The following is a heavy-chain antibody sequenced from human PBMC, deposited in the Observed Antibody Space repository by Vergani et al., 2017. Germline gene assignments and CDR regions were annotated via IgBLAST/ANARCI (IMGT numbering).Heavy chain of an antibody. CDR2: INHSGST. CDR1: GGSFSGYY. V-gene: IGHV4-34*01. Sequence: QVQLQQWGAGLLKPSETLSLTCAVYGGSFSGYYWSWIRQPPGKGLEWFGEINHSGSTNYNPSLKSRFTISVDTSKNQFSLKLSSVNAADTAVYYCSRGSKDTAMVKDYYYCMDVWGGGTTVTVSS. CDR3: SRGSKDTAMVKDYYYCMDV. D-gene: IGHD5-18*01. J-gene: IGHJ6*01.